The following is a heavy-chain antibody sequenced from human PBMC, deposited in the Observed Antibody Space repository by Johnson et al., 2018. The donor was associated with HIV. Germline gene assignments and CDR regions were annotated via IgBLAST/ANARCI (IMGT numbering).Heavy chain of an antibody. Sequence: VQLVESGGGLVKPGGSLRLSCAASGFTFSDYYMSWIRQAPGKGLEWVGRIKSKTDGGTTDYAAPVKGRFTISRDDSKNTLYLQMNSLRPEDTAVYYCARDGRDLVTRGSFDVWGQGTVVTVSS. J-gene: IGHJ3*01. CDR1: GFTFSDYY. V-gene: IGHV3-15*01. CDR2: IKSKTDGGTT. CDR3: ARDGRDLVTRGSFDV. D-gene: IGHD5-18*01.